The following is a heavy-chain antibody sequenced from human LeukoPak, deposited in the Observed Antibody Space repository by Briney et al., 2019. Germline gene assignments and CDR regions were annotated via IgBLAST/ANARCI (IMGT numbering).Heavy chain of an antibody. V-gene: IGHV3-74*01. D-gene: IGHD5-18*01. Sequence: GGSLTLSCAASGFIFSSHWMHWVRQVPGKGLVWVSRIDSDGSSTSYADSVKGRFTISRDNTKNTLYLEMNSLRAEDTALYYCARIRGYNYGFFDYWSQGTLVTVSS. J-gene: IGHJ4*02. CDR3: ARIRGYNYGFFDY. CDR1: GFIFSSHW. CDR2: IDSDGSST.